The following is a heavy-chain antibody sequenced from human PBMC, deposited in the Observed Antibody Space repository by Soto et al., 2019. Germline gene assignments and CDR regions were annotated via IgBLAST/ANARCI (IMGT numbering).Heavy chain of an antibody. CDR1: GFNFSKYG. V-gene: IGHV3-23*01. CDR3: AKDLTTLGGYCYYMDV. Sequence: GGSLRLSCAASGFNFSKYGMHWVRQAPGKGLEWVSAISGSGGSTYYADSVKGRFTISRDNSKNTLYLQMNSLRAEDTAVYYCAKDLTTLGGYCYYMDVWGKGTTVTVSS. CDR2: ISGSGGST. J-gene: IGHJ6*03. D-gene: IGHD4-17*01.